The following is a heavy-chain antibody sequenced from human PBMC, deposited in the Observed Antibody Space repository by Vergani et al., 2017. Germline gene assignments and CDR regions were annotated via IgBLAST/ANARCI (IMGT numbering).Heavy chain of an antibody. D-gene: IGHD5-24*01. CDR2: IIPILGIA. V-gene: IGHV1-69*02. J-gene: IGHJ4*02. CDR3: ARGKSISLQLSFDY. CDR1: GGTFSSYT. Sequence: QVQLVQSGAEVKKPGSSVKVSCKASGGTFSSYTISWVRQAPGQGLEWMGRIIPILGIANYAQKFQGRVTITADKSTSTAYMELSSLRSEDTAVYYCARGKSISLQLSFDYWGQGTLVTVSS.